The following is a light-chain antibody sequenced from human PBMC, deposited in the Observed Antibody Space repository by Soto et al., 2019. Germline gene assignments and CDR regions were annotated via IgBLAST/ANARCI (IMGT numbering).Light chain of an antibody. V-gene: IGKV3-15*01. CDR2: GAF. J-gene: IGKJ1*01. CDR3: QQYNDWPLT. CDR1: QSVSSN. Sequence: EILMTQSPVTLSVSPGERATLSCRASQSVSSNLSWYQQKPGQAPSRLIYGAFTRATGIPARFSGTGSGTEFTLTISSLQSEDFALYYCQQYNDWPLTFGQGTKVDI.